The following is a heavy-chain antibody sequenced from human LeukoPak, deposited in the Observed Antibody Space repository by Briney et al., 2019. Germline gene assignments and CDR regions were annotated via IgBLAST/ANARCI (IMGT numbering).Heavy chain of an antibody. CDR3: ARAAYSGSYHSDY. J-gene: IGHJ4*02. D-gene: IGHD1-26*01. CDR1: GGSIRSNY. CDR2: ISDSGNT. V-gene: IGHV4-59*01. Sequence: SETLSLTCTVSGGSIRSNYWSWIRQPPGKGLEWIGCISDSGNTNYNPSLKSRVTISVDTSKNQFSLKLSSVTAADTAVYYCARAAYSGSYHSDYWGQGTLVTVSS.